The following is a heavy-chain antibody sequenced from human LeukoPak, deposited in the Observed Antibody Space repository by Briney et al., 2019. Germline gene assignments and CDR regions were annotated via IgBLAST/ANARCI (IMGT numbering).Heavy chain of an antibody. CDR2: IYYSGRT. CDR1: GGSLSSRSYY. J-gene: IGHJ4*02. CDR3: ARGDSSSWYGYYYDSSGSEKFDY. V-gene: IGHV4-39*07. D-gene: IGHD3-22*01. Sequence: SETLSLTCTVSGGSLSSRSYYWGWIRQPPGKGLEWIGRIYYSGRTYYNPSLKSRVTISVDTSKNPFSLKLSSVTAADTAVYYCARGDSSSWYGYYYDSSGSEKFDYWGQGTLVTVSS.